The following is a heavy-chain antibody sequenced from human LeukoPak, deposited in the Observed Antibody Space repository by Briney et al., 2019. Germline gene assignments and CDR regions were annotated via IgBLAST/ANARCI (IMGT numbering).Heavy chain of an antibody. Sequence: GGSLRLSCAASGFKFSDHYIDLVRQAPGKGLEWVGRDRNKASSYTTEYAASVEGRFTISRDVSESSLYLQMNSLRTEDTDVYYCGRIAINENNGMDVWGQGTTVTVSS. CDR1: GFKFSDHY. V-gene: IGHV3-72*01. CDR2: DRNKASSYTT. D-gene: IGHD1/OR15-1a*01. J-gene: IGHJ6*02. CDR3: GRIAINENNGMDV.